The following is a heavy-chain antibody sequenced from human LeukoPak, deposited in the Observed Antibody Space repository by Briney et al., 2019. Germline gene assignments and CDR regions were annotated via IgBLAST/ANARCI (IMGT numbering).Heavy chain of an antibody. CDR3: AREEYSSSSGDY. D-gene: IGHD6-6*01. V-gene: IGHV4-30-2*01. J-gene: IGHJ4*02. Sequence: SETLSLTCTVSGGSISSGGYYWSWIRQPPGKGLEWIGYIYHSGSTYYNPSLKSRVTISVDRSKNQFSLKLSSVTAADTAVYYCAREEYSSSSGDYWGQGTLVTVSS. CDR2: IYHSGST. CDR1: GGSISSGGYY.